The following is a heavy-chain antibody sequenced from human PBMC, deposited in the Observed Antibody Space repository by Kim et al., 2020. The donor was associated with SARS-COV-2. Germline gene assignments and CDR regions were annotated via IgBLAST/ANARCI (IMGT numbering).Heavy chain of an antibody. CDR1: GFKFDDFG. CDR3: ARDGRGGGSYYSDS. J-gene: IGHJ4*02. D-gene: IGHD3-10*01. CDR2: ITWNSGRR. Sequence: GGSLRLSCVTSGFKFDDFGMGWVRQGPGRGLEWVAHITWNSGRRDYADSVKGRFTISRDDARNSLSLQMNNLRADDTALYYCARDGRGGGSYYSDSWGQGTLVTVSS. V-gene: IGHV3-20*04.